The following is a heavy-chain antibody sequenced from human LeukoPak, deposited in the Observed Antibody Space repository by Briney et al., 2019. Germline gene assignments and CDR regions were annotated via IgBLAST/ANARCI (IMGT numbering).Heavy chain of an antibody. CDR2: ISGSGGST. Sequence: GGSLRLSCAASGFTFSSYAMSWVRQAPGKGLEWVSAISGSGGSTYYADSVKGRFTISRDNSKNTLYLQMNSPRAEDTAVYYSAKAGGYSYAYYSDYWGQGTPVTASP. D-gene: IGHD5-18*01. V-gene: IGHV3-23*01. CDR1: GFTFSSYA. CDR3: AKAGGYSYAYYSDY. J-gene: IGHJ4*02.